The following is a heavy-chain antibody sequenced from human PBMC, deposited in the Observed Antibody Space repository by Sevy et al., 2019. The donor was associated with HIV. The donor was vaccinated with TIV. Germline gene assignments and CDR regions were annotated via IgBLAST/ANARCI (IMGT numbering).Heavy chain of an antibody. CDR2: ISNDGNNK. CDR3: VSALPGYQYAMDV. Sequence: GGYLRLSCAASGFTFSNYAMHWVRQAPGKGLEWVALISNDGNNKYYADSVKGRFTISRDSSKNTLYLQMNSLRAEDTAVYYCVSALPGYQYAMDVWGQGTLVTVSS. CDR1: GFTFSNYA. J-gene: IGHJ6*02. V-gene: IGHV3-30-3*01.